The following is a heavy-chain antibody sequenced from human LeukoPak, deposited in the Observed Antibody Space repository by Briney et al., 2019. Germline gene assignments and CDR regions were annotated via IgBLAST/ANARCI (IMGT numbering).Heavy chain of an antibody. Sequence: GGSLRLSCAASGFTFSSYWMSWVRQAPGKGLEWVANIKQDGSEKYYVDSVKGRFTISGDNAKNSLYLQMNSLRAEDTAVYYCVRSRVGLLWFHWGQGTLVTVSS. V-gene: IGHV3-7*01. D-gene: IGHD3-10*01. J-gene: IGHJ1*01. CDR3: VRSRVGLLWFH. CDR1: GFTFSSYW. CDR2: IKQDGSEK.